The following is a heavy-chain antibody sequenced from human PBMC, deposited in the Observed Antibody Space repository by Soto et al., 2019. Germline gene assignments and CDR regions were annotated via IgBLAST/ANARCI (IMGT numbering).Heavy chain of an antibody. Sequence: PGESLKISCKGSGYSFTSYWIGWVRQMPGKGLEWMGIIYPGDSDTRYSPSFQGQVTISADKSISTAYLQWSSLKASDTAMYYCARHLSGLNEDYYYYGMDVWDKGTTVTVSS. V-gene: IGHV5-51*01. CDR2: IYPGDSDT. CDR3: ARHLSGLNEDYYYYGMDV. D-gene: IGHD3-16*02. J-gene: IGHJ6*04. CDR1: GYSFTSYW.